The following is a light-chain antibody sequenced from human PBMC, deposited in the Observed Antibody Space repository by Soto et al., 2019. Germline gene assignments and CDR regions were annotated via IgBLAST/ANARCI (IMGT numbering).Light chain of an antibody. CDR1: TSNIGSNY. J-gene: IGLJ1*01. V-gene: IGLV1-47*01. Sequence: SVLTLPPSASGTPGQRVTISCSGSTSNIGSNYVYWYQQLPGTAPKLLIYRNNQRPSGVPDRFSGSKSGNSSSLAISGLRSDDEADYFCATWDDSLKGFYVFGTGTKVTVL. CDR2: RNN. CDR3: ATWDDSLKGFYV.